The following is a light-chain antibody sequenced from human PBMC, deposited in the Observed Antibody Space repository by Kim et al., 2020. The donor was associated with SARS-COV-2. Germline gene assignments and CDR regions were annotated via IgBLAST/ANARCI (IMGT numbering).Light chain of an antibody. CDR2: DAS. Sequence: EIVLTQSPGTLSLSPGERATLSCRASHDIYSDLAWYQQRPGQPPKLLINDASKRATGLRARFSGSGSGADFTLTISSLEPEDFAVYYCRYRSNWPYTFGQGTKREI. CDR1: HDIYSD. V-gene: IGKV3-11*01. J-gene: IGKJ2*01. CDR3: RYRSNWPYT.